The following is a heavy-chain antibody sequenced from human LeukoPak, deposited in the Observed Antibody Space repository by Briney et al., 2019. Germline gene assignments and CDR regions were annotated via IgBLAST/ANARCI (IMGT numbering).Heavy chain of an antibody. CDR2: IYSGGST. CDR1: GFTVSSNY. J-gene: IGHJ6*03. D-gene: IGHD3-3*01. Sequence: GPLRLSCAASGFTVSSNYMSWVRQAPGKGLEWVSVIYSGGSTYYADSVKGRFTISRDNSKNTLYLQMNSLRAEDTAVYYCARRCPGITIFGVVNQYYYMDVWGKGTTVTVSS. CDR3: ARRCPGITIFGVVNQYYYMDV. V-gene: IGHV3-53*01.